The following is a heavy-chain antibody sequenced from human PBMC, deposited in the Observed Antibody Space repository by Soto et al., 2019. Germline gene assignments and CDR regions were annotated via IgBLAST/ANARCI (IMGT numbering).Heavy chain of an antibody. CDR2: ISSSSSYT. CDR1: GFTFSDYY. D-gene: IGHD3-9*01. Sequence: GGSLSLSCAASGFTFSDYYMSWIRQAPGKGLEWVSYISSSSSYTNYADSVKGRFTISRDNAKNSLYLQMNSLRAEDTAVYYCAGILRYFDWLAGMDVWGQGTTVTVSS. V-gene: IGHV3-11*06. J-gene: IGHJ6*02. CDR3: AGILRYFDWLAGMDV.